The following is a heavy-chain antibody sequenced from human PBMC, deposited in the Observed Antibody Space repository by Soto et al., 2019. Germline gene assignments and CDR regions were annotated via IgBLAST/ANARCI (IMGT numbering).Heavy chain of an antibody. J-gene: IGHJ4*02. D-gene: IGHD4-4*01. CDR2: MSGSGGHI. Sequence: GGSLRLSCAASGFAFNTYSMHWVRQAPGKGLEWVSGMSGSGGHIYYADSVKGRFTVSRDNSNSTLYLQMNSLRAEDTAVYYCARAVTQYFDSWGQGSLVTVSS. CDR1: GFAFNTYS. CDR3: ARAVTQYFDS. V-gene: IGHV3-23*01.